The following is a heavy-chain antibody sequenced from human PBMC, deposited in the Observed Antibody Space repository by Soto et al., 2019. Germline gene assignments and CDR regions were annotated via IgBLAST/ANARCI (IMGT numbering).Heavy chain of an antibody. V-gene: IGHV4-31*03. CDR3: SREGRINKSDLDY. J-gene: IGHJ4*02. Sequence: VQLQESGPRLVKPSQTLSLTCTVSGGSISSDGFYWSWTRQHPGKGLEWIGYIFYSGTIYYNPSLRCRVTISVDSSKNQFSLKLTCVTAADTAVYYCSREGRINKSDLDYWGQGALVTVSS. CDR1: GGSISSDGFY. CDR2: IFYSGTI.